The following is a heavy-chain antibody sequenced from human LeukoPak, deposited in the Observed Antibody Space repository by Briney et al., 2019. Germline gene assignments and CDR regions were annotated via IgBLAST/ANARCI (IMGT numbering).Heavy chain of an antibody. J-gene: IGHJ3*02. CDR1: GGSITGHY. D-gene: IGHD6-19*01. V-gene: IGHV4-59*08. Sequence: PSETLSLTYAVSGGSITGHYWNWIRQTPGMRLEWIGYTSYSRTTIYNSYFKGRATMSIDTSKNQLYLNLTSVTATDTAVYYCAKLGHSDGWYLGAFDIWGKGTTVIVSS. CDR3: AKLGHSDGWYLGAFDI. CDR2: TSYSRTT.